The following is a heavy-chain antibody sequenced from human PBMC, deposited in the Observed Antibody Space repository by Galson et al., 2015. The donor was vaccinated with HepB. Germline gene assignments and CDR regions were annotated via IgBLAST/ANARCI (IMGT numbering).Heavy chain of an antibody. CDR3: AKDRPYNDGFDS. CDR1: GFTFSSYT. D-gene: IGHD3-22*01. V-gene: IGHV3-23*01. J-gene: IGHJ4*02. CDR2: ISGSGGST. Sequence: SLRLSCAASGFTFSSYTMTWVRQVPGKGLGWVSGISGSGGSTYYVDSVKGRFTVSRDNSKNTLYLQMNNLRAEDTAVYYCAKDRPYNDGFDSWGQGTLVTVSS.